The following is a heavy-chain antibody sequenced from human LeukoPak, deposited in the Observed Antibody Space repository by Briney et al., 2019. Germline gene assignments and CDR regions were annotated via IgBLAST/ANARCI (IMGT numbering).Heavy chain of an antibody. V-gene: IGHV4-34*01. CDR1: GGSFSGYY. CDR2: INHSGST. J-gene: IGHJ6*03. D-gene: IGHD5-18*01. CDR3: ARAGYSYGYGYYYMDV. Sequence: SETLPLTCAVYGGSFSGYYWSWIRQPPGKGLEWIGEINHSGSTNYNPSLKSRVTISVDTSKNQFSLKLSSVTAADTAVYYCARAGYSYGYGYYYMDVWGKGTTVTVSS.